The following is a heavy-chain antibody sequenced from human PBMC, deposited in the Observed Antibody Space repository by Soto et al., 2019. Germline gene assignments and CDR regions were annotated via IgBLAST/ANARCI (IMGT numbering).Heavy chain of an antibody. Sequence: GGSLRLSCAASGFTFSGSAMHWVRQASGKGLEWVGRIRSKANSYATAYAASVKGRFTISRDDSKNTAYLQMNSLKTEDTAVYYCTRFLTTPYYYYGMDVWGQGTTVTVSS. CDR1: GFTFSGSA. J-gene: IGHJ6*02. CDR3: TRFLTTPYYYYGMDV. V-gene: IGHV3-73*01. D-gene: IGHD4-17*01. CDR2: IRSKANSYAT.